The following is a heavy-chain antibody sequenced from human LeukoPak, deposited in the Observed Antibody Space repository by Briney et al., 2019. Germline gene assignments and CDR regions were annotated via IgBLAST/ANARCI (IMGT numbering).Heavy chain of an antibody. V-gene: IGHV4-39*01. CDR3: ARSTVVTRGWFDP. J-gene: IGHJ5*02. CDR1: GGSISSSSYY. Sequence: SETLSLTCTVSGGSISSSSYYWGWIRQPPGKGLEWIGSIYYSGSTYYNPSLKSRVTISVDTPKNQFSLKLSSVTAADTAVYYCARSTVVTRGWFDPWGQGTLVTVSS. CDR2: IYYSGST. D-gene: IGHD4-23*01.